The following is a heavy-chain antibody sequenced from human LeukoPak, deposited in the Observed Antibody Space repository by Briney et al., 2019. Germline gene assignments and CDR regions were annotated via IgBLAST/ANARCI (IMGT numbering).Heavy chain of an antibody. D-gene: IGHD6-6*01. V-gene: IGHV3-30-3*01. CDR3: AKDGLEYSSSSGGFFDY. Sequence: GGSLRLSCAASGFTFSSYDIHWVRQAPGKGLEWVALISSDGNTKHYSDSVKGRFTISRDNSKNTLYLQMNSLRAEDTAVYYCAKDGLEYSSSSGGFFDYWGQGTLVTVSS. CDR1: GFTFSSYD. CDR2: ISSDGNTK. J-gene: IGHJ4*02.